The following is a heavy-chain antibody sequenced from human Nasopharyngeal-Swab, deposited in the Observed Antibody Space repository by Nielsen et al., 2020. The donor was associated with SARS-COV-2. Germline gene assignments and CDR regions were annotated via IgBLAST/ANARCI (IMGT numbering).Heavy chain of an antibody. Sequence: GGSLRLSCAASGFTFSSNTMNWVRQAPGKGLEWVSSISGNSGYISYADSVKGRFTISRDNAKNSLYLQMNSLRAEDTGVYYCARDRWAAAANIFLDSWGQGTPVTVSS. J-gene: IGHJ4*02. CDR1: GFTFSSNT. CDR3: ARDRWAAAANIFLDS. D-gene: IGHD6-13*01. V-gene: IGHV3-21*01. CDR2: ISGNSGYI.